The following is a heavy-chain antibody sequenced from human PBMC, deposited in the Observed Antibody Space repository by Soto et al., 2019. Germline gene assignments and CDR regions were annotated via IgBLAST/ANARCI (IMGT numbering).Heavy chain of an antibody. CDR1: GGSISSSSYY. V-gene: IGHV4-39*07. D-gene: IGHD2-8*02. J-gene: IGHJ4*02. CDR2: INHSGST. CDR3: ARDKITGLFDY. Sequence: PSETLSLTCTVSGGSISSSSYYWGWIRQPPGTGLEWIREINHSGSTNYNPSLKSRVTISVDTSKNQFSLKLTSVTAADTAVYYCARDKITGLFDYWGQGTLVTVSS.